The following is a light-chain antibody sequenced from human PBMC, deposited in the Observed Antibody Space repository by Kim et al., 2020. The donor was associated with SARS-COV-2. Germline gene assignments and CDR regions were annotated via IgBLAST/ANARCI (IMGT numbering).Light chain of an antibody. Sequence: ASVGDRVNITRRTSKGISGYLGWFQQQPGKDTKLLIYDETTLQGGVQSRFSGSGAGTEYTLTISSLQREEFATYYSKQLNSYRTTFGQGTKLEI. V-gene: IGKV1-9*01. CDR3: KQLNSYRTT. J-gene: IGKJ2*01. CDR1: KGISGY. CDR2: DET.